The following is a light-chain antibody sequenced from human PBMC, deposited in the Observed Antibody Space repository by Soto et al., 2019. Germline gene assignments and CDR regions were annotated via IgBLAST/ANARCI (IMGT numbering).Light chain of an antibody. CDR1: QSVTNNY. V-gene: IGKV3D-20*02. J-gene: IGKJ4*01. CDR3: QQRSKWPVT. CDR2: DAS. Sequence: EIVLTQSPATLSLSPGDRATLSCGASQSVTNNYLAWYQQKPGLAPRLLIYDASYRANGIPDRFSGSGSGTDFTLTISRLEPEDFALYYCQQRSKWPVTFGGGTKVEIK.